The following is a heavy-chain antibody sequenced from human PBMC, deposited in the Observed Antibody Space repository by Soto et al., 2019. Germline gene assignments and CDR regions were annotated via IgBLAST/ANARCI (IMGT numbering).Heavy chain of an antibody. J-gene: IGHJ4*02. Sequence: PGGSLRLSCAASGFTFSSYSMNWVRQAPGKVLEWVSSISSSSSYIYYADSVKGRFTISRDNAKNSLYLQMNSLRAEDTAVYYCAREKYYYGSGGCGYWGQGTLVTVSS. V-gene: IGHV3-21*01. CDR3: AREKYYYGSGGCGY. CDR2: ISSSSSYI. CDR1: GFTFSSYS. D-gene: IGHD3-10*01.